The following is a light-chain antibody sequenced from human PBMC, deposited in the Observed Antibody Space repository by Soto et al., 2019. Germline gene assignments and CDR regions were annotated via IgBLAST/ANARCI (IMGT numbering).Light chain of an antibody. J-gene: IGLJ1*01. CDR2: EVS. CDR1: SSDIGAYNY. CDR3: FSFTTDWTHV. Sequence: QSVLTQPASVSGSPGQSITISCTGSSSDIGAYNYVSWFQQYPGKAPKLILSEVSNRPSGVSNRFSGSKSGNAASLTISGLQTEDEADYFCFSFTTDWTHVFGTGTKVPVL. V-gene: IGLV2-14*01.